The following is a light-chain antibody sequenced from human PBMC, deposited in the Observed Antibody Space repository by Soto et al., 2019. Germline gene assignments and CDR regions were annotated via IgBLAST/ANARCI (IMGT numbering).Light chain of an antibody. J-gene: IGLJ2*01. Sequence: QSALTQPASVSGSPGQSITISCTGTSGDVGAYNYVSWYQKHPDKAPKLVIFEVSNRPSGVSNRFSGSKSGKTASLTISGLQAEDEAVYFCSSYTTSSTVLFGGGTKVTVL. CDR3: SSYTTSSTVL. CDR2: EVS. V-gene: IGLV2-14*01. CDR1: SGDVGAYNY.